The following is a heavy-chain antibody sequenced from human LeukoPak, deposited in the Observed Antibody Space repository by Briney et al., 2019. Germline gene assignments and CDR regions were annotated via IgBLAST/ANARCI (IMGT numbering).Heavy chain of an antibody. J-gene: IGHJ4*02. CDR1: GFTFSNYA. CDR2: ISGSGDST. D-gene: IGHD6-19*01. CDR3: AKVYLGVWYSSSSDY. V-gene: IGHV3-23*01. Sequence: PGGSLRLSCAASGFTFSNYAMNWVRQAPGKGLEWVSGISGSGDSTYYADSVKGRFTISRDNSKSTLYLQMNSLRAEDTAVYYCAKVYLGVWYSSSSDYWGQGTLVTVSS.